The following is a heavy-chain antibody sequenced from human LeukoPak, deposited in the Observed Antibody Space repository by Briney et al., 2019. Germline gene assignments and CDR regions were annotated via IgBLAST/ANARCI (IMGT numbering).Heavy chain of an antibody. Sequence: PSETLSLTCAVYGWSFSGYYWSWIRQPLGKGLEWIGEINHSENTDYNPSLKSRVTISVDTSKNQLSLKLSSVTAAETAVYYCARHLRWRTSFSPFDYWGQGTLVTVSS. J-gene: IGHJ4*02. D-gene: IGHD3/OR15-3a*01. CDR3: ARHLRWRTSFSPFDY. CDR2: INHSENT. V-gene: IGHV4-34*01. CDR1: GWSFSGYY.